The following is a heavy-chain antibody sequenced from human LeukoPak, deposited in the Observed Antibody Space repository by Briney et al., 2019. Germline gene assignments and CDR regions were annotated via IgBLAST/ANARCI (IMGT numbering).Heavy chain of an antibody. J-gene: IGHJ4*02. CDR3: AREGYYYDSSGYYVYYFDY. Sequence: GGSLRLSCAASGFTFSSYAMSWVRQAPGKGLEWVSYISSSSSTIYYADSVKGRFTISRDNAKNSLYLQMNSLRAEDTAVYYCAREGYYYDSSGYYVYYFDYWGQGTLVTVSS. D-gene: IGHD3-22*01. V-gene: IGHV3-48*01. CDR1: GFTFSSYA. CDR2: ISSSSSTI.